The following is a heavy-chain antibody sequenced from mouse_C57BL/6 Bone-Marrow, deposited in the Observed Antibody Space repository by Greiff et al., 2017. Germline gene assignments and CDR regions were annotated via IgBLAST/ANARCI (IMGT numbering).Heavy chain of an antibody. J-gene: IGHJ3*01. V-gene: IGHV1-76*01. CDR1: GYTFTDYY. CDR3: AREDYYGSSPWLAY. D-gene: IGHD1-1*01. Sequence: VQLQESGAELVRPGASVKLSCKASGYTFTDYYINWVKQRPGQGLEWIARIYPGSGNTYYNEKFKGKATLTAEQSSSTAYMQLSSLTSEDSAVYFGAREDYYGSSPWLAYWGQGTLVTVSA. CDR2: IYPGSGNT.